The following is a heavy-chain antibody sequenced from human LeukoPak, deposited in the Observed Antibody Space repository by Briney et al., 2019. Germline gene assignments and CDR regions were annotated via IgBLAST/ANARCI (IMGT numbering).Heavy chain of an antibody. CDR2: INSDGSDT. CDR3: AKGGDNHGFEI. J-gene: IGHJ3*02. CDR1: GFTFSSYW. Sequence: GGTLRLSCAASGFTFSSYWLHWVRQAPGKGLVWVSRINSDGSDTNYADSVKDRFTISRDNAKNTLYLQMNSLRAEDTSVFYCAKGGDNHGFEIWGQGTMVTVSS. V-gene: IGHV3-74*01. D-gene: IGHD1-14*01.